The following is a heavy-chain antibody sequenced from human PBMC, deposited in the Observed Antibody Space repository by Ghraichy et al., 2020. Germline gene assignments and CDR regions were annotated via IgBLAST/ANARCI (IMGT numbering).Heavy chain of an antibody. J-gene: IGHJ4*02. CDR1: GGSISSSSYY. Sequence: SETLSLTCTVSGGSISSSSYYWGWIRQPPGKGLEWIGSIYYSGSTYYNPSLKSRVTISVDTSKNQFSLKLSSVTAADTAVYYCARLGADSSGWYSILDYWGQGTLVTVSS. CDR2: IYYSGST. CDR3: ARLGADSSGWYSILDY. V-gene: IGHV4-39*01. D-gene: IGHD6-19*01.